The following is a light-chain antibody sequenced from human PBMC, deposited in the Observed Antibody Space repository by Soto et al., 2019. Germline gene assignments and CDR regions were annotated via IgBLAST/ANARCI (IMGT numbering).Light chain of an antibody. J-gene: IGKJ3*01. CDR2: DAS. V-gene: IGKV1-5*01. Sequence: DIQMTQSPSTLSASAGDIVTITCRASQSISSWLAWYQQKPGKAPKLLIYDASSLESGVPSRFSGSGSGTEFTLTISSLQPDDFATYYCQYYNSYSFGPGTKVDIK. CDR1: QSISSW. CDR3: QYYNSYS.